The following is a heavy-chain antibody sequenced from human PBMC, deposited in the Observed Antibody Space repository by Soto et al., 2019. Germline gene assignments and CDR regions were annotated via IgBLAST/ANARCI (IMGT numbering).Heavy chain of an antibody. D-gene: IGHD2-21*02. CDR3: ATAGDCNYVQDF. J-gene: IGHJ4*02. Sequence: EVQLVESGGGFVQPGGSLRLSCAASGFTFTHYRIHWVRQPPGKGLEWVGRINSDGARIEYGDSVKGRFTISRDNAHNMVFLPISSLTDADSGIYSCATAGDCNYVQDFWGQGTLVTVSS. V-gene: IGHV3-74*03. CDR2: INSDGARI. CDR1: GFTFTHYR.